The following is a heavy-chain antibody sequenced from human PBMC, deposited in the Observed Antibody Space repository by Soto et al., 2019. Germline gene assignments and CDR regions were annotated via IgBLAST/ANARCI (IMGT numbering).Heavy chain of an antibody. CDR2: ISWDGYSI. CDR1: GFTFEDYV. CDR3: ARSWSGSTSGRVDV. Sequence: EVQLVESGGGLVQPGRSLRLSCVGSGFTFEDYVMHWVRQVPGKCLEWVSHISWDGYSIGYAGSVRGRFTISRDNAKNSLFLQMNSLRPEDTALYYCARSWSGSTSGRVDVWGQGTTVTVSS. D-gene: IGHD3-3*01. V-gene: IGHV3-9*01. J-gene: IGHJ6*02.